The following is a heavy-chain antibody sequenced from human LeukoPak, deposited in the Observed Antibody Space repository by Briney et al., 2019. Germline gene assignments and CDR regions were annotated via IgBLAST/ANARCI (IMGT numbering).Heavy chain of an antibody. CDR2: IRGNGGT. J-gene: IGHJ4*02. CDR1: GLSFSSFA. CDR3: AKASWVSSTDAVR. V-gene: IGHV3-23*01. D-gene: IGHD3-16*01. Sequence: GGSLRLSCAASGLSFSSFAMSWVRQGPARGLEWVSSIRGNGGTFYADAVKGRFTLSSDSSRKTVYFQLNNLRVEDTAIYCCAKASWVSSTDAVRWGQGTLVTVPS.